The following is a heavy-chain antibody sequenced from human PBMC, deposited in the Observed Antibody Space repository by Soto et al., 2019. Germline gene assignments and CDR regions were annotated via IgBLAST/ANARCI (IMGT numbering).Heavy chain of an antibody. D-gene: IGHD4-17*01. V-gene: IGHV3-23*01. Sequence: EEQLLESGGDLVQPGGSLRLSCAASGFNFNGYAMAWVRQAPGQGLEWVSTITSTGDTTYYAESAKGRFTISRDTSRNTLYLQLNSLRAEDTALYYCATVYGDYFHAFPMWGQGTMVTVSS. CDR1: GFNFNGYA. CDR3: ATVYGDYFHAFPM. CDR2: ITSTGDTT. J-gene: IGHJ3*02.